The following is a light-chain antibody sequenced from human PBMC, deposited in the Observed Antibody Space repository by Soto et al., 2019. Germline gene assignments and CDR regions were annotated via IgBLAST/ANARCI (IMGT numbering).Light chain of an antibody. CDR3: LQDFKYPRT. V-gene: IGKV1-6*01. CDR2: GAF. J-gene: IGKJ1*01. Sequence: AIQMTQSPSSLSVSVGDRVTITCRASQDISTELGWYQQKPVKAPRLLIYGAFSLQSGVPSRFSGSGSGTEFTLTISSLQPDDFATYYCLQDFKYPRTFGQGTKVEV. CDR1: QDISTE.